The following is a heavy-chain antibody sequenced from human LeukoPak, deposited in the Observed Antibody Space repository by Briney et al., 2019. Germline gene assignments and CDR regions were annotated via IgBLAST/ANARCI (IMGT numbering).Heavy chain of an antibody. CDR3: ARGPQEKYPLPMPGGVDY. Sequence: ASVKVSCKASGYTFTSYDINWVRQATGQGLEWMGWMNPNSGNTGYAQKFQGRVTITRNTSISTAYMELSSLRSEDTAFYYCARGPQEKYPLPMPGGVDYWGQGTLVTVSS. D-gene: IGHD2-2*01. J-gene: IGHJ4*02. CDR2: MNPNSGNT. CDR1: GYTFTSYD. V-gene: IGHV1-8*03.